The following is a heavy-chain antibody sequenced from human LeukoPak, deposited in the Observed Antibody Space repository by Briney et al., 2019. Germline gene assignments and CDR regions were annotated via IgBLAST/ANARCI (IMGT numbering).Heavy chain of an antibody. Sequence: KPSETLSLTCTVSGGSISSGGYYWGWIRQPPGKGLEWIGTIYYSGITYCKPSLKSRVTVSADTSKNQFSLKVNSVTAADTAVYYCARQPTGAWQWTFDNWGQGTLVTVSS. CDR3: ARQPTGAWQWTFDN. CDR2: IYYSGIT. J-gene: IGHJ4*02. V-gene: IGHV4-39*01. D-gene: IGHD6-19*01. CDR1: GGSISSGGYY.